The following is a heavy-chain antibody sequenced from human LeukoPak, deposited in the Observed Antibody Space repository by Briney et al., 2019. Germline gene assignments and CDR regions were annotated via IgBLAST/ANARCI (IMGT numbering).Heavy chain of an antibody. J-gene: IGHJ6*03. V-gene: IGHV4-30-2*01. D-gene: IGHD3-10*01. CDR3: AGSWFGEYPGPTYYYYMDV. CDR1: GGSISSGGYY. Sequence: SQTLSLTCTVSGGSISSGGYYWSWIRQPPGKGLEWIGYIYHSGSTYYNPSLKSRVTISVDRSKNQFSLKLSSVTAADTAVYYCAGSWFGEYPGPTYYYYMDVWGKGTTVTVSS. CDR2: IYHSGST.